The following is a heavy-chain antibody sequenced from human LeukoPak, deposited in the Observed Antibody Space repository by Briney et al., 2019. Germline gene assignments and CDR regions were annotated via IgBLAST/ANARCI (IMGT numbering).Heavy chain of an antibody. CDR2: IYYSGST. V-gene: IGHV4-30-4*01. CDR1: GGSISSGDYY. D-gene: IGHD3-3*01. J-gene: IGHJ5*02. CDR3: ARTQARTGLFWRQNNWFDP. Sequence: SETLSLTCTVSGGSISSGDYYWSWIRQPPGKGLEWIGYIYYSGSTYYNPSLKSRVTISVDTSKNQFSLKLSSVTAADTAVYYCARTQARTGLFWRQNNWFDPWGQGTLVTVCS.